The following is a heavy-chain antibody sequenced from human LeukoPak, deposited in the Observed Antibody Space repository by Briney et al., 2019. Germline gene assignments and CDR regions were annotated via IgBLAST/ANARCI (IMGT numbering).Heavy chain of an antibody. J-gene: IGHJ6*03. CDR1: GGTFINYA. CDR2: IIPMFGTS. V-gene: IGHV1-69*06. D-gene: IGHD3-10*01. CDR3: ARPRFPYYRLSGPDYYYMDV. Sequence: ASVKVSCKASGGTFINYAISWVRQAPGQGLEWMGGIIPMFGTSNYAQKFQGRVRITADKSMTTAYMELTSLRSEDTAVYYCARPRFPYYRLSGPDYYYMDVWGKGTTVTVSS.